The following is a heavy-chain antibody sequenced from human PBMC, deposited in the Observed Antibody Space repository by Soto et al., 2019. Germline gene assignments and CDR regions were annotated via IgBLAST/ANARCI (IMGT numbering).Heavy chain of an antibody. J-gene: IGHJ4*02. D-gene: IGHD3-22*01. CDR1: GNSFTTYY. CDR3: AGLYHYDSSGYYDY. CDR2: INPSGGRT. Sequence: VASVKVSCKAPGNSFTTYYMHWVRQAPGQGLEWMGIINPSGGRTTYAQKFQGRVTMTRDTSTSTFHMELSSLTSEDTAVYYCAGLYHYDSSGYYDYWGQGTLVTVSS. V-gene: IGHV1-46*01.